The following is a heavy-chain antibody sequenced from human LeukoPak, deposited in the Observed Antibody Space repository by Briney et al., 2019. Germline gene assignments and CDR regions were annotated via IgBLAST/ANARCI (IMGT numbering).Heavy chain of an antibody. D-gene: IGHD6-13*01. CDR2: IWYDGSNK. CDR3: ARAPSWGDSSFNFDY. J-gene: IGHJ4*02. CDR1: GFTFSSYG. V-gene: IGHV3-33*01. Sequence: GGSLRLSCAASGFTFSSYGMHWVRQAPGKGLEWVAVIWYDGSNKYYADSVKGRFTISRDNSKNTLYLQMNSLRAEDTAVYYCARAPSWGDSSFNFDYWGQGTLVTVSS.